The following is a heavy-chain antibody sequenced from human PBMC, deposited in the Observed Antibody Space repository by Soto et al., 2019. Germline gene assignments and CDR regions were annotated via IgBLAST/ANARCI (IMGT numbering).Heavy chain of an antibody. CDR3: ARHISVATPFDP. V-gene: IGHV4-39*01. Sequence: SETLSLTCTVSGGSISSSSYYWGWIRQPPGKGLEWIGSIYYSGSTYYNPSLKSRVTISVDTSKNQFSLKLSSVTAADTAVYYCARHISVATPFDPWGQGTLVTVSS. CDR1: GGSISSSSYY. J-gene: IGHJ5*02. CDR2: IYYSGST. D-gene: IGHD5-12*01.